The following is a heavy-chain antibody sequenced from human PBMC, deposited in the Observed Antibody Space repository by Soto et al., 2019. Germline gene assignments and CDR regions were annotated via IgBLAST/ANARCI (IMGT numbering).Heavy chain of an antibody. D-gene: IGHD2-15*01. CDR1: GFTFSSYG. CDR3: ARDCSEYLYYFDY. Sequence: GGSLRLSCAASGFTFSSYGMHWVRQAPGKGLEWVAVIWYDGSNKYYADSVKGRFTISRDNSKNTLYLQMNSLRAEDTAVYYCARDCSEYLYYFDYWGQGTLVTVS. J-gene: IGHJ4*02. CDR2: IWYDGSNK. V-gene: IGHV3-33*01.